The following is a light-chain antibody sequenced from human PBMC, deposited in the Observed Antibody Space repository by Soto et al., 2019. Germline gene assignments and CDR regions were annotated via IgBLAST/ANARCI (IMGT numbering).Light chain of an antibody. V-gene: IGKV3-20*01. CDR2: GAS. J-gene: IGKJ1*01. Sequence: EIVLTQSPATLSLSPGEIATLSCSASQSVSSYLACYQQKPGQAPRLLIYGASTRATDVPDRFSGSGSGADFTLSISRLEPEDFAVYYCQQYGSSPPRTFGQGTKVDIK. CDR3: QQYGSSPPRT. CDR1: QSVSSY.